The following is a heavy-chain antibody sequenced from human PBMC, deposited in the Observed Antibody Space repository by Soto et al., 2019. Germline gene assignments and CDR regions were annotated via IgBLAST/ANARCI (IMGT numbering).Heavy chain of an antibody. V-gene: IGHV3-15*01. CDR3: TTDSLVLRFLEWAFDP. CDR2: IKSKTDGGTT. CDR1: GFTFSNSW. J-gene: IGHJ5*02. D-gene: IGHD3-3*01. Sequence: EVQLVESGGGLVQPGGSLRLSCAASGFTFSNSWMSWVRQAPGKGLEWVGRIKSKTDGGTTDYGAPVKGRFTISRDDSKNTLYLQMNSLKTEDTAVYYCTTDSLVLRFLEWAFDPWGQGTLVTVSS.